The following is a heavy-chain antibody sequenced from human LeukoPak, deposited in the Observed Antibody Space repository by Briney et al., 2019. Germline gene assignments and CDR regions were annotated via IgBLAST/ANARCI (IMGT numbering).Heavy chain of an antibody. V-gene: IGHV1-18*01. Sequence: ASVKVSCKASGYTFTSYGISWVRQAPGQGLEWMGWISAYNGNTNYAQKLQGRVTMTTDTSTSTAYMELRSLRSDDTAVYYCARDLGGFDWGHCYYYYGMDVWGQGTTVTVSS. CDR2: ISAYNGNT. CDR3: ARDLGGFDWGHCYYYYGMDV. J-gene: IGHJ6*02. D-gene: IGHD3-9*01. CDR1: GYTFTSYG.